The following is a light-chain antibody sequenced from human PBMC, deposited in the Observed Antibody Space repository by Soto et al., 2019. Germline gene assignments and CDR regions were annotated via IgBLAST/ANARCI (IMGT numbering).Light chain of an antibody. V-gene: IGKV3-11*01. Sequence: EIVLTQSPVTLSLSPGERVTLSCRASQSVSRYLAWYQQKHGQAPRVLIFDASNRATGIPARFSGSGSGTDGTLTISRLETEDCAVYYCQHRSIWPVSFGQGTRLEIK. CDR3: QHRSIWPVS. J-gene: IGKJ5*01. CDR2: DAS. CDR1: QSVSRY.